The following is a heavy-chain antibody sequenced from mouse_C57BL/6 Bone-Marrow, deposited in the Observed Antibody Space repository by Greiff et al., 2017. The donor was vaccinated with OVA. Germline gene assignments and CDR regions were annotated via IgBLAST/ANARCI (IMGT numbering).Heavy chain of an antibody. V-gene: IGHV5-6*01. CDR3: ARQYYYGGSYGDWFAY. CDR1: GFTFSSYG. CDR2: ISSGGSYT. D-gene: IGHD1-1*01. J-gene: IGHJ3*01. Sequence: EVKVVESGGDLVKPGGSLKLSCAASGFTFSSYGMSWVRQTPDKRLEWVATISSGGSYTYYPDSVKGRFTISGDNAKNTLYLQLSSLKSEDSAMYYCARQYYYGGSYGDWFAYWGQGTLVTVSA.